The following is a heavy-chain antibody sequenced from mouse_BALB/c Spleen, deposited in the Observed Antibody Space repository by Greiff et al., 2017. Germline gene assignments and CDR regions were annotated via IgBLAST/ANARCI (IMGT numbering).Heavy chain of an antibody. CDR2: IDPENGNT. D-gene: IGHD2-3*01. CDR3: ARWGYDSFAY. CDR1: GFNIKDYY. V-gene: IGHV14-1*02. Sequence: VQLQQSGAELVRPGALVKLSCKASGFNIKDYYMHWVKQRPEQGLEWIGWIDPENGNTIYDPKFQGKASITADTSSNTAYLQLSSLTSEDTAVYYCARWGYDSFAYWGQGTLVTVSA. J-gene: IGHJ3*01.